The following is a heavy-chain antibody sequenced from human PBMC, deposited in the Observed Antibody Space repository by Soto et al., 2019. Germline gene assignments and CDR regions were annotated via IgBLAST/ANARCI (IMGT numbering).Heavy chain of an antibody. Sequence: SETLSLTCTVSGGSISGRCWSWVRQSPEKGLEWIGYFCYTGSTNYNPSLKSRVTISVDRSKTQCSLKLTSVTAADTAVYYCAKSHYDSSGYYIIDHWGQGTLVTVSS. V-gene: IGHV4-59*01. J-gene: IGHJ5*02. D-gene: IGHD3-22*01. CDR3: AKSHYDSSGYYIIDH. CDR1: GGSISGRC. CDR2: FCYTGST.